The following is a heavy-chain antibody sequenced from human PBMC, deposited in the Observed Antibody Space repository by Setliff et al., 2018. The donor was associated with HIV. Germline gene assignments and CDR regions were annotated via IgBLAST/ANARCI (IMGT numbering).Heavy chain of an antibody. J-gene: IGHJ4*02. Sequence: ASVKVSCKTSGYTFTTYSIHWVRQAPGQSLEWMGWINVGKGDTKYSQEFQGRVTMTEDTSTYTAYMELSGLKIEDTAVYYCTTDNYLRSEFAYWGQGTLVTVSS. CDR3: TTDNYLRSEFAY. D-gene: IGHD4-4*01. CDR2: INVGKGDT. CDR1: GYTFTTYS. V-gene: IGHV1-3*03.